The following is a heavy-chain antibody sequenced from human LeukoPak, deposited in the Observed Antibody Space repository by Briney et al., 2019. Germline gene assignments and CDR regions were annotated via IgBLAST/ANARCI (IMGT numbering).Heavy chain of an antibody. J-gene: IGHJ5*02. D-gene: IGHD4-17*01. CDR3: AREGGYGDYHGGWFDP. CDR1: GFTFSSYA. V-gene: IGHV3-30*01. Sequence: GGSLRLSCAASGFTFSSYAMHWVRQAPGKGLEWVAVISYDGSNKYYADSVKVRFTISRDNSKNTLYLQMNSLRAEDTAVYYCAREGGYGDYHGGWFDPWGQGTLVTVSS. CDR2: ISYDGSNK.